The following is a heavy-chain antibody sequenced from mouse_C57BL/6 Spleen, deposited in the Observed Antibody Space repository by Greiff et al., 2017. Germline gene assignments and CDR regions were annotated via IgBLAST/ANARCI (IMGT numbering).Heavy chain of an antibody. D-gene: IGHD2-4*01. J-gene: IGHJ3*01. CDR1: GYTFTSYW. Sequence: QVQLQQPGAELVKPGASVKLSCKASGYTFTSYWMHWVKQRPGQGLEWIGMIHPNSGSTNYNEKFKSKATLTVDKSSSTAYMQLSSLTSEDSAVYYCARSDDYPWFAYGGQGTLVTVSA. CDR2: IHPNSGST. CDR3: ARSDDYPWFAY. V-gene: IGHV1-64*01.